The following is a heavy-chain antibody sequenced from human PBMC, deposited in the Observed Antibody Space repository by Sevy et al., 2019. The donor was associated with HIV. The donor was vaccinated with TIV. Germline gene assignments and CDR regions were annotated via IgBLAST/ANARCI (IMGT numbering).Heavy chain of an antibody. V-gene: IGHV3-9*01. CDR3: AKDQGKQLANYYYYGMDV. J-gene: IGHJ6*02. D-gene: IGHD6-13*01. Sequence: GGALRLSCAASGFTCDDYAMHWVRQAPGKGLEWVSGISWNSGSIGYGDSVKGGFTISRDNAKNSLYLQMNSLRAEDTALYYCAKDQGKQLANYYYYGMDVWGQGTTVTVSS. CDR1: GFTCDDYA. CDR2: ISWNSGSI.